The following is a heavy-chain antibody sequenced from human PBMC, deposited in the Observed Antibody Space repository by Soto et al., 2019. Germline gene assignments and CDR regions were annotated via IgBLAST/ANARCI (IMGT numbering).Heavy chain of an antibody. D-gene: IGHD2-15*01. CDR1: GFTFSGYY. J-gene: IGHJ4*02. V-gene: IGHV3-11*06. CDR3: ARDCSGGSCYPGGDY. Sequence: GGSLRLSCAASGFTFSGYYMSWIRQAPGKGLEWVSYISSSSSYTNYADSVKGRFTISRDNAKNSLYLQMNSLRAEDTAVYYCARDCSGGSCYPGGDYWGQGTLVTVSS. CDR2: ISSSSSYT.